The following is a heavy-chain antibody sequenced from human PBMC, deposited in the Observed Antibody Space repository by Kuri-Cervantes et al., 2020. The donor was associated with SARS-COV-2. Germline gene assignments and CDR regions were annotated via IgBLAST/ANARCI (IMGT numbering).Heavy chain of an antibody. CDR2: INHSGST. J-gene: IGHJ6*02. CDR1: GGSLSGYY. Sequence: SCAIYGGSLSGYYWSWIRQPPGKGLEWIGEINHSGSTNYNPSLKSRVTISVDTSKNQFSLKLSSVTAADTAVYYCAREYYYDSSGYYYTRYYYYYGMDVWGQGTTVTVSS. V-gene: IGHV4-34*01. CDR3: AREYYYDSSGYYYTRYYYYYGMDV. D-gene: IGHD3-22*01.